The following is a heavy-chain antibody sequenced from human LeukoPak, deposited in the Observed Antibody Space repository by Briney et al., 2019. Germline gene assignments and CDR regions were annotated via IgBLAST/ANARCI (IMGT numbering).Heavy chain of an antibody. D-gene: IGHD6-19*01. J-gene: IGHJ4*02. Sequence: GRSLRLSCAAPGFTFSSYAMHWVRQAPGKGLEWGAVISYDGRNNYYADSVKGRFTISRDNSKNTPYLQMNSLRAEDTAVYYCARVHSSGWYYFDYWGQGTLVTVSS. CDR2: ISYDGRNN. CDR3: ARVHSSGWYYFDY. CDR1: GFTFSSYA. V-gene: IGHV3-30-3*01.